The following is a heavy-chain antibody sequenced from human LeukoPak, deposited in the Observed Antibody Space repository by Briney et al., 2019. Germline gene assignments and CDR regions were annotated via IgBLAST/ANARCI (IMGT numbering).Heavy chain of an antibody. Sequence: GESLKISCKGSGYSFTSYWIGWVRQSPGKGLEWMGVIYLGDSDTRYSPSFQGQVTISADKSIGTAYLQWSSLKASDSAMYYCARWHSSWYGDYWGQGTPVTVSS. V-gene: IGHV5-51*01. D-gene: IGHD6-13*01. CDR3: ARWHSSWYGDY. J-gene: IGHJ4*02. CDR1: GYSFTSYW. CDR2: IYLGDSDT.